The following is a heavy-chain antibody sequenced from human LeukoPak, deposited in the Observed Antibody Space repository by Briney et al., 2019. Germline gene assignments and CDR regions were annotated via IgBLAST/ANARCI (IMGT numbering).Heavy chain of an antibody. CDR3: ARESGNTIDY. Sequence: GGSLRLSCAASGFTFSSYSMNWVRQAPGKGLEWVSYISSSGSTIYYADSVKGRFTISRDNAKNSLYLQMNSLRAEDTAVYYCARESGNTIDYWGQGTLVTVSS. J-gene: IGHJ4*02. V-gene: IGHV3-48*04. D-gene: IGHD1-26*01. CDR2: ISSSGSTI. CDR1: GFTFSSYS.